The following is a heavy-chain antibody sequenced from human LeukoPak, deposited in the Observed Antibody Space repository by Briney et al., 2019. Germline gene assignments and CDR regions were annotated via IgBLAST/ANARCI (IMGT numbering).Heavy chain of an antibody. D-gene: IGHD7-27*01. V-gene: IGHV3-30-3*01. CDR2: ISYDGSNK. J-gene: IGHJ6*02. CDR3: ATRTGERYYYYGMDV. Sequence: GGSLRLSCAASGFTFSSYATHWVRQAPGKGLEWVAVISYDGSNKYYADSVKGRFTISRDNSKNTLYLQMNSLRAEDTAVYYCATRTGERYYYYGMDVWGQGTTVTVSS. CDR1: GFTFSSYA.